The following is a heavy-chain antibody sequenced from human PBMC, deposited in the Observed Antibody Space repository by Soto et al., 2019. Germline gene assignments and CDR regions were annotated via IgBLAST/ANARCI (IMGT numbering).Heavy chain of an antibody. CDR2: ISYDGSNK. D-gene: IGHD6-13*01. CDR1: GFTFSSYA. Sequence: PGGSLRLSCAASGFTFSSYAMHWVRQAPGKGLEWVAVISYDGSNKYYADSVKGRFTISRDNSKNTLYLQMNSLRAEDTAVYYCARVSSSWYGDYYYYYGMDVWGQGTTVTVSS. J-gene: IGHJ6*02. V-gene: IGHV3-30-3*01. CDR3: ARVSSSWYGDYYYYYGMDV.